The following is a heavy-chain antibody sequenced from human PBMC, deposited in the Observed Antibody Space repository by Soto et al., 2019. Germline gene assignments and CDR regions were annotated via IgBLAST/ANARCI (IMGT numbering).Heavy chain of an antibody. V-gene: IGHV3-11*06. CDR2: ISSSSSYT. CDR1: GFTFSDYY. D-gene: IGHD3-10*02. CDR3: ARDRSVRGEYYYGMDV. J-gene: IGHJ6*02. Sequence: QVQLVESGGGLVKPGGSLRLSCAASGFTFSDYYMSWIRQAPGKGLEWVSYISSSSSYTNYADSVKGRFTISRDNAKNSLYLLMNSLRAEDTAVYYCARDRSVRGEYYYGMDVWGQGTTVTVSS.